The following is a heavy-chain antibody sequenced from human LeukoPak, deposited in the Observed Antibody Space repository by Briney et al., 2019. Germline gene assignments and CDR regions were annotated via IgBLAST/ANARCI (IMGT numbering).Heavy chain of an antibody. D-gene: IGHD4-17*01. J-gene: IGHJ4*02. CDR1: GFTFSSFG. V-gene: IGHV3-30*02. CDR3: AKDRRDYGDYGVDY. Sequence: GGSLSLSCETSGFTFSSFGMHWFRQAPRKGMERVAFVRHHGWNESYADSVQGRFTISRDNSKHTLYLQMNSLRVEDTAVYSCAKDRRDYGDYGVDYWGQGTLVTVSS. CDR2: VRHHGWNE.